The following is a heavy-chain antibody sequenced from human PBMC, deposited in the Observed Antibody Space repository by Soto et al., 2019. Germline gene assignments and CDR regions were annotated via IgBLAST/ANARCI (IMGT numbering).Heavy chain of an antibody. CDR1: GGSISGRC. J-gene: IGHJ5*02. CDR3: EKSHYDSSGYYIIDH. V-gene: IGHV4-59*01. Sequence: SETLSLPCTVSGGSISGRCWSWVRQSPGKGLEWIGYFCYTGSTNYNPSLKSRVTISVDRSKTQCSLKLTSVTAADTAVYYCEKSHYDSSGYYIIDHWGQGTLVTVYS. CDR2: FCYTGST. D-gene: IGHD3-22*01.